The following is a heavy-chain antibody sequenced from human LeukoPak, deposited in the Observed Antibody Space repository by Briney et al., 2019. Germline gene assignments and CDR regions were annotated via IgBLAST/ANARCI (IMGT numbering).Heavy chain of an antibody. CDR1: GGSFSGYY. D-gene: IGHD2-2*01. V-gene: IGHV4-34*01. Sequence: PSETMSLTCAVYGGSFSGYYWSWIRQPPGKGLEWIGEINLSGSTNYNPSLKSRVTISVDTSKNQFSLKLSSVTAADTAVYYCARAPLRDIVVVPAARAGMDVWGKGTTVTVSS. CDR2: INLSGST. CDR3: ARAPLRDIVVVPAARAGMDV. J-gene: IGHJ6*04.